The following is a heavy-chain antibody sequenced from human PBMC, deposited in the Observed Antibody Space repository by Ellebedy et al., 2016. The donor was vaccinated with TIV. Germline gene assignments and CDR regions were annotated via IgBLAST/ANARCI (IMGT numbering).Heavy chain of an antibody. Sequence: GESLKISCAASGFTVSSNYMSWVRQAPGKGLEWVSAISGSGGSTYYADSVKGRFTISRDNSKNTLYLQMNSLRAEDTAVYYCARGSYSGYHPHLNNFDYWGQGTLVTVSS. CDR2: ISGSGGST. J-gene: IGHJ4*02. V-gene: IGHV3-23*01. CDR1: GFTVSSNY. D-gene: IGHD5-12*01. CDR3: ARGSYSGYHPHLNNFDY.